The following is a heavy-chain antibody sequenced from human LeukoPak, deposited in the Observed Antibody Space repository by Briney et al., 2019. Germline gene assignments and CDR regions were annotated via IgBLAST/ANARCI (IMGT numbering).Heavy chain of an antibody. D-gene: IGHD1-26*01. CDR1: GGFISSSSYY. CDR3: ARRGGSGRAFDY. CDR2: INYSGST. V-gene: IGHV4-39*01. Sequence: SETLSLTYTVSGGFISSSSYYWAWIRQPPGKGLEWIATINYSGSTYYNSSLKSRVTISVNTSKNQFSLNLSSVTAADTAVYSCARRGGSGRAFDYWGQGTLVTVSS. J-gene: IGHJ4*02.